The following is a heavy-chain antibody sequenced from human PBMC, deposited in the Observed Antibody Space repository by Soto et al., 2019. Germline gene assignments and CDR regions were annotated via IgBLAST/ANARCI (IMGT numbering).Heavy chain of an antibody. CDR3: ARGRKLRFLEWSYGMDV. CDR2: MNPNSGNT. CDR1: GYTFTSYD. J-gene: IGHJ6*02. Sequence: ASVKVSCKASGYTFTSYDINWVRQATGQGLEWMGWMNPNSGNTGYAQKFQGRVTMTRNTSISTAYMELSSLRSEDTAVYCCARGRKLRFLEWSYGMDVWGQGTTVTVSS. D-gene: IGHD3-3*01. V-gene: IGHV1-8*01.